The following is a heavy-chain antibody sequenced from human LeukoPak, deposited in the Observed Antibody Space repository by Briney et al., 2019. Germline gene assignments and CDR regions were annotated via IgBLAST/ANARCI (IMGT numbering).Heavy chain of an antibody. Sequence: GGSLRLSCAASGFTFSSYSMNWVRQAPGKGLEWVSSISSSSSYIYYADSVKGRFTISRDDAKNSLYLQMNSLRAEDTAVYYCARDGDYYDSRGDAFDIWGQGAMVTVAS. CDR3: ARDGDYYDSRGDAFDI. CDR1: GFTFSSYS. D-gene: IGHD3-22*01. J-gene: IGHJ3*02. CDR2: ISSSSSYI. V-gene: IGHV3-21*01.